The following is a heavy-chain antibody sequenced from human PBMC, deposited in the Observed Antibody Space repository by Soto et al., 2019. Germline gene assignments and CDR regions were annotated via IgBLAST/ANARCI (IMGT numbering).Heavy chain of an antibody. J-gene: IGHJ6*02. CDR3: AIDKGPRAAGGNLNSYYYYCMDV. CDR2: IIPIFGTA. CDR1: GGTFSSYA. D-gene: IGHD6-13*01. Sequence: SVKVSCKASGGTFSSYAISWVRQAPGQGLEWMGGIIPIFGTANYAQKFQGRVTITADESTSTAYMELSRLRSEDTAVYYCAIDKGPRAAGGNLNSYYYYCMDVWGQGTMVTVSS. V-gene: IGHV1-69*13.